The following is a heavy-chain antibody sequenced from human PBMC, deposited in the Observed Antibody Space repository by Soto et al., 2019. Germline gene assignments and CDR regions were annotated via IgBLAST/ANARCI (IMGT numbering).Heavy chain of an antibody. CDR1: GYTFTSYA. Sequence: QVQLVQSGAEVKKPGASVKVSCKASGYTFTSYAMHWVRQAPGQRLEWMGWINAGNGNTKYSQKFQGRVTLPRDTSASTAYMELSSLRSEDTAVYYCASSRITMVPYGMDVWGQGTTVTVSS. V-gene: IGHV1-3*01. J-gene: IGHJ6*02. CDR2: INAGNGNT. D-gene: IGHD3-10*01. CDR3: ASSRITMVPYGMDV.